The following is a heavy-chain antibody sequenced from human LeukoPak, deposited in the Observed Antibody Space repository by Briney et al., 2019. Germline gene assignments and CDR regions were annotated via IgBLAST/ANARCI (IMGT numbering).Heavy chain of an antibody. D-gene: IGHD2-2*02. J-gene: IGHJ4*02. Sequence: PSETLSLTCTVSGGSISNYYWTWLRQPPAKGLEWIGYIYSSGNTNYNPSLNSRVTISLDTSKNQFSLMLRSLTAADTAVYYCARRYTASPGERFDYWGQGTLVTVSS. CDR1: GGSISNYY. CDR2: IYSSGNT. V-gene: IGHV4-59*08. CDR3: ARRYTASPGERFDY.